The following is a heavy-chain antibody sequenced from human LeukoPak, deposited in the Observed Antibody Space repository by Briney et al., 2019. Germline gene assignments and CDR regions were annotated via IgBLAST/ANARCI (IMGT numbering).Heavy chain of an antibody. J-gene: IGHJ3*02. CDR3: ARSPLSFSGGAFDI. V-gene: IGHV4-4*07. D-gene: IGHD6-19*01. CDR2: IYTSGST. Sequence: PSETLSLTCTVSGGSISSYYWSWIRQPAGKGLEWIGRIYTSGSTNYNPSLKSRVTMSVDTSKYQFSLKLSSETAADTAVYYCARSPLSFSGGAFDIWGQGTMVTVSS. CDR1: GGSISSYY.